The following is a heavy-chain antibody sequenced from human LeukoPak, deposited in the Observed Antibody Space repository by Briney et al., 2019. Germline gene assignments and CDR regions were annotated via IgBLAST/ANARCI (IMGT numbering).Heavy chain of an antibody. CDR3: ARARGRLLLVDY. J-gene: IGHJ4*02. D-gene: IGHD2-15*01. Sequence: SESLSLTCTVSSGSITSYYWNWIRQPAGKGLEWIGRIYSSGSTDYNPSLKSRVTMSVDTSKNQFSLNLSSVTAADSAVYYCARARGRLLLVDYWGQGTLVTVSP. CDR2: IYSSGST. CDR1: SGSITSYY. V-gene: IGHV4-4*07.